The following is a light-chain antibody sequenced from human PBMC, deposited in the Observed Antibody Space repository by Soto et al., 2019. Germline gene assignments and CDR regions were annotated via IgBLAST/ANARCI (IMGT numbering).Light chain of an antibody. V-gene: IGKV3-15*01. J-gene: IGKJ1*01. CDR1: QSISST. CDR3: QKYNDWAPSWT. Sequence: EIVMTQSPATLSVSPGERVTLSCRASQSISSTLAWHQQRPGQAPRLLIYGVSTRATGIAARFSGSGSGTEFTLTISSLQSEEFAVYYWQKYNDWAPSWTFGQGTKVEIK. CDR2: GVS.